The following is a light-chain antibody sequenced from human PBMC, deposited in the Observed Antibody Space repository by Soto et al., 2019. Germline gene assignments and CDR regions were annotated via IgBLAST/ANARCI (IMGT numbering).Light chain of an antibody. J-gene: IGKJ3*01. CDR2: DAS. CDR3: QQRSNWPPLFT. V-gene: IGKV3-11*01. Sequence: EIVLTQSPATLSLSPGEIATLSCRASQSVSSYLAWYQQKPGQAPRLLIYDASNRATGIPARVSGSGYGTAFNLTISSLEPEDFAVYYCQQRSNWPPLFTFGPGTKVDIK. CDR1: QSVSSY.